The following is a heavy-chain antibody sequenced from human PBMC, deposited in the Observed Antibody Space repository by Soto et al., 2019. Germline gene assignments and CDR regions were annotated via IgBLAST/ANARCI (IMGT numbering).Heavy chain of an antibody. Sequence: SETLSLTCAVYGGSFSGYYWTWIRQPPGKGLEWIGEINHSGSTNYNPSLKSRVTISVDTSKNQFSLKMTSVTAADTAVYYCARLNGYCIRGSCHGHYAKDVWGQGTMVTVSS. CDR3: ARLNGYCIRGSCHGHYAKDV. V-gene: IGHV4-34*01. CDR1: GGSFSGYY. CDR2: INHSGST. J-gene: IGHJ6*02. D-gene: IGHD2-15*01.